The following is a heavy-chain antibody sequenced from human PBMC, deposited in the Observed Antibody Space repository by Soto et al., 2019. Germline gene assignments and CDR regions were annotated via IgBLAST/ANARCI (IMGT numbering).Heavy chain of an antibody. J-gene: IGHJ5*02. Sequence: ASVKVSCKASGYTFTSYGISWVRQAPGQGLEWMGWISAYNGNTNYAQKLQGRVTMTTDTSTSKAYMELRSLRSDDTAVYYCARDAVAVAGTTGCWFDPWGQGTLVTVSS. CDR1: GYTFTSYG. V-gene: IGHV1-18*01. CDR2: ISAYNGNT. CDR3: ARDAVAVAGTTGCWFDP. D-gene: IGHD6-19*01.